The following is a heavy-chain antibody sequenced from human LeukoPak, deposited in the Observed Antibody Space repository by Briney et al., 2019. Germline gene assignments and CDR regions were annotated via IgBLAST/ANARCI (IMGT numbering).Heavy chain of an antibody. J-gene: IGHJ6*02. CDR2: IYYSGST. D-gene: IGHD4-23*01. CDR3: AREMGVVTAHGIDV. V-gene: IGHV4-39*02. Sequence: PSETLSLTCIVSGGSISSISSNNYPWGWIRQPPGKGLEWIGSIYYSGSTCYNPSLKSRVTISVDTSKNQFSLKLSSVTAADTALYYCAREMGVVTAHGIDVWGQGTTVTVSS. CDR1: GGSISSISSNNYP.